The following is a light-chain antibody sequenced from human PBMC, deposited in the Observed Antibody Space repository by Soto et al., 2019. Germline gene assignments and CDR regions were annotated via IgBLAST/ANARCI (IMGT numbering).Light chain of an antibody. V-gene: IGKV1D-12*01. CDR3: QQANSFPLT. J-gene: IGKJ4*01. Sequence: DIQVTQSPSSVSASGGDRVTITCRASQDINNWLAWYQQKPGKAPKLLIYTTSNLQSGVPSRFSGSGSGTDFTLTINSLQPEDFATYYCQQANSFPLTFGGGTKVEIK. CDR2: TTS. CDR1: QDINNW.